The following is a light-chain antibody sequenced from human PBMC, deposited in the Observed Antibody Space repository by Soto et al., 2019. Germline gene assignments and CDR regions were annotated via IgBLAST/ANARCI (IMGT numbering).Light chain of an antibody. J-gene: IGLJ1*01. Sequence: QSVLTQPPSVSGAPGQRVTISCTGNSSNLGAGYDVHWYQQLPGAAPKLVIFGNRNRPSGVPERFSGSKSGNTASMTISGLQAEDEANYYCCSYAGNNIFVFGTGTKLTVL. CDR3: CSYAGNNIFV. CDR1: SSNLGAGYD. CDR2: GNR. V-gene: IGLV1-40*01.